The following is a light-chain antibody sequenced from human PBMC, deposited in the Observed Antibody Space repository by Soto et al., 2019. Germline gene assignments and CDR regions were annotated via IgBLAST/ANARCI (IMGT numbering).Light chain of an antibody. CDR1: QSISSW. V-gene: IGKV1-5*01. J-gene: IGKJ1*01. Sequence: DIQMTQSPSTLSSSVGDRDTITCRASQSISSWLAWYQQKPGKAPKLLIYDASSLESGVTSRFSGSGSGTEFTLTISSLQSDDFATYYCQQYNSYQGTVGQGTKVDIK. CDR3: QQYNSYQGT. CDR2: DAS.